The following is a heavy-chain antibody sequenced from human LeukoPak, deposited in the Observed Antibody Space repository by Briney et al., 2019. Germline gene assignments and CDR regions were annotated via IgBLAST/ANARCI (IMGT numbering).Heavy chain of an antibody. CDR3: AGASAAAPDYFDY. CDR1: GGTFSSYA. V-gene: IGHV1-69*04. D-gene: IGHD6-13*01. Sequence: SVKVSCKASGGTFSSYAISWVRQAPGQGLEWMGRIIPILGIANYAQKFQVRVTSTADKSTSTAYMELSSLRSEDTAVYYCAGASAAAPDYFDYWGQGTLVTVSS. J-gene: IGHJ4*02. CDR2: IIPILGIA.